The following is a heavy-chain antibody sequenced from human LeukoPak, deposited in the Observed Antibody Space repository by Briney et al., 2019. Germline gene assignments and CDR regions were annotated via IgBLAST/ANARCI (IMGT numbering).Heavy chain of an antibody. CDR2: IKQDGSEK. D-gene: IGHD2-21*01. CDR1: GFTFSSYW. V-gene: IGHV3-7*01. J-gene: IGHJ6*03. Sequence: EGSLRLSCAVSGFTFSSYWMTWVRQAPGKGLEWVANIKQDGSEKNYVDSVKGRFTISRDNAKNSLYLQMNSLRAEDTAMYYCARDGRWGSDYYYYMDVWGKGTTVTVSS. CDR3: ARDGRWGSDYYYYMDV.